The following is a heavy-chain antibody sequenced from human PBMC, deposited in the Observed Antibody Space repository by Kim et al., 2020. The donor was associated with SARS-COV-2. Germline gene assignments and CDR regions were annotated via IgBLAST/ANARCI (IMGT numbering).Heavy chain of an antibody. CDR2: IYYSGST. V-gene: IGHV4-59*01. CDR1: GGSISSYY. CDR3: ARVAVTTPRIYYYYMDV. J-gene: IGHJ6*03. Sequence: SETLSLTCTVSGGSISSYYWSWIRQPPGKGLEWIGYIYYSGSTNYNPSLKSRVTISVDTSKNQFSLKLSSVTAADTAVYYCARVAVTTPRIYYYYMDVWGKGTTVTVS. D-gene: IGHD4-17*01.